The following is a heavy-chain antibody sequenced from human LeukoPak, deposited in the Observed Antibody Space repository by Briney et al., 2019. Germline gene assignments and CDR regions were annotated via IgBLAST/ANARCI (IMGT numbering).Heavy chain of an antibody. CDR2: IYTSGST. D-gene: IGHD3-22*01. V-gene: IGHV4-4*07. J-gene: IGHJ6*02. Sequence: PSETLSLTCTVSGGSISSYYWSWIRQPAGKGLEWIGRIYTSGSTNYNPSLKSRVTMSVDTSKNQFSLKLSSVTAAGTAVYYCARDTDYYDSSGYYYAGYYYGMDVWGQGTTVTVSS. CDR1: GGSISSYY. CDR3: ARDTDYYDSSGYYYAGYYYGMDV.